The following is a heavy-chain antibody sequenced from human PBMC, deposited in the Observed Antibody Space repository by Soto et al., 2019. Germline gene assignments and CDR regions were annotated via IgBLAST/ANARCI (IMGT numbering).Heavy chain of an antibody. CDR3: ARQQRGLFDY. CDR2: SYYTGTA. J-gene: IGHJ4*02. Sequence: QVQLQESGPGLVKPSQTLSLTCAVSGDSFTSGPYYWSWIRQLPGKGLEWIGYSYYTGTAYYNPSLKSRVTISVDTSESQFSLKLTSVTAADTAVYYCARQQRGLFDYWGQGTLVTVSS. CDR1: GDSFTSGPYY. V-gene: IGHV4-31*11. D-gene: IGHD3-10*01.